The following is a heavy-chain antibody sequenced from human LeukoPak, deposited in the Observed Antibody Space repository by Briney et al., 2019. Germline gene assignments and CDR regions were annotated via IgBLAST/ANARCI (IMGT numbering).Heavy chain of an antibody. CDR3: AREGSASAYYYGSVRSAFDY. Sequence: SETLSLTCTVSGGSISSYYWSWIRQPAGKGLEWIGRIYTSGSTNYNPSLKSRVTMSVDTSKNQFSLKLSSVTAADTAVYYCAREGSASAYYYGSVRSAFDYWGQGTLVTVSS. CDR2: IYTSGST. J-gene: IGHJ4*02. V-gene: IGHV4-4*07. CDR1: GGSISSYY. D-gene: IGHD3-10*01.